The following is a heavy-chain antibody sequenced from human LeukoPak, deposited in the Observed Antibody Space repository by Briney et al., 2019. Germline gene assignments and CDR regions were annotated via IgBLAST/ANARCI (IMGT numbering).Heavy chain of an antibody. D-gene: IGHD2-15*01. J-gene: IGHJ4*02. CDR2: ITDAVGST. CDR1: GFTFSSSS. CDR3: ARGGGYYPIDY. Sequence: GGSLRLSCAASGFTFSSSSISWVGQAPGKGLEWVSAITDAVGSTHYADSVKGRFTISSDNSKNTLYLQVNSLRAEDTAVYYCARGGGYYPIDYWGQGTLVTVSS. V-gene: IGHV3-23*01.